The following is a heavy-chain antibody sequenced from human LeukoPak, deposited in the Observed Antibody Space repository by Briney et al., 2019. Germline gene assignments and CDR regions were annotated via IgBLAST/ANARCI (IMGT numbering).Heavy chain of an antibody. CDR2: IYYSGST. V-gene: IGHV4-38-2*02. Sequence: SETLSLTCTVSGYSISSGYYWGWIRQPPGKGLEWIGSIYYSGSTYYNPSLKSRVTISVDTSKNQFSLKLSSVTAADTAVYYCARAPGGGLTDYWGQGTLVTVSS. CDR3: ARAPGGGLTDY. J-gene: IGHJ4*02. D-gene: IGHD1-1*01. CDR1: GYSISSGYY.